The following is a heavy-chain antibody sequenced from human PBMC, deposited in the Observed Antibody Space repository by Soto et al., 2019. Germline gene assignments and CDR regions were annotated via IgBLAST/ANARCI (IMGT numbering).Heavy chain of an antibody. J-gene: IGHJ6*02. CDR1: GYSFSDYF. D-gene: IGHD1-26*01. Sequence: QVQLVQSGAEVKKSGASVKVSCKPSGYSFSDYFIQWVRQAPGQGLEWVAWINPKTAATNYAKKFQGRVSLTWDTSSTTAYMELTRLRPDDTDVYYCARIKWGLNYYNGMDVWGQGTTVIVS. V-gene: IGHV1-2*02. CDR2: INPKTAAT. CDR3: ARIKWGLNYYNGMDV.